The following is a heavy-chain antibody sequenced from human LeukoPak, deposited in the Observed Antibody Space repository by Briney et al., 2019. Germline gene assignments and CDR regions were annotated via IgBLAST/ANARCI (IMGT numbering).Heavy chain of an antibody. D-gene: IGHD6-13*01. CDR2: ISGSGGST. CDR3: AKDLLASYSSSWNWFDP. CDR1: GFTFSSYA. Sequence: GGSLRLSCSASGFTFSSYAMSWVRQAPGKGLEWVSAISGSGGSTYYADSVKGRFTISRDNSKNTLYLQMNSLRAEDTAVYYCAKDLLASYSSSWNWFDPWGQGTLATVSS. V-gene: IGHV3-23*01. J-gene: IGHJ5*02.